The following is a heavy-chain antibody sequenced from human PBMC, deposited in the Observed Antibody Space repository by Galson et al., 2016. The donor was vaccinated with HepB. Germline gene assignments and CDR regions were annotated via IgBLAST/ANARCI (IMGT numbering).Heavy chain of an antibody. J-gene: IGHJ4*02. Sequence: SVKVSCKASGLMFTAYYFHWVRQAPGQTFEWMGSINPNSGETNYAQKFQGRVTMTSDTSISTAYLELNSLISGDTAMYYCAKGFEALPDYWGQGTLVTVAS. CDR1: GLMFTAYY. D-gene: IGHD3-16*01. CDR3: AKGFEALPDY. V-gene: IGHV1-2*02. CDR2: INPNSGET.